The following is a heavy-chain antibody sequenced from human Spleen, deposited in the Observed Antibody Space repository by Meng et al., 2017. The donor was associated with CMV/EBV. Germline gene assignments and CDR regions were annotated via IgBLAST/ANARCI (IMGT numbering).Heavy chain of an antibody. V-gene: IGHV3-15*05. D-gene: IGHD2-2*01. Sequence: FNNAWMSWVRQAPGKGLEWVGRIKSQTDGGTTDYAALVKGRFTISRDDSKNTLYLQMKSLRAEDTAVYYCVRDGDIVVVPALGWFDPWGQGALVTVSS. CDR2: IKSQTDGGTT. J-gene: IGHJ5*02. CDR1: FNNAW. CDR3: VRDGDIVVVPALGWFDP.